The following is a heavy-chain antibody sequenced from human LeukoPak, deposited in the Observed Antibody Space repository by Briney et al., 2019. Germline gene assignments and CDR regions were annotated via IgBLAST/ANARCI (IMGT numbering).Heavy chain of an antibody. V-gene: IGHV3-7*01. CDR3: AREVRYGDYPYYYYYYMDI. J-gene: IGHJ6*03. CDR2: IKQDGSEK. CDR1: GFTFSNYW. Sequence: GGSLRLSCAASGFTFSNYWMNWVRQAPGKGLEWVANIKQDGSEKYYVDSVKGRFTISRDNAKKSLCLQMSSLRAEDTAIYYCAREVRYGDYPYYYYYYMDIWGKGTTVTISS. D-gene: IGHD4-17*01.